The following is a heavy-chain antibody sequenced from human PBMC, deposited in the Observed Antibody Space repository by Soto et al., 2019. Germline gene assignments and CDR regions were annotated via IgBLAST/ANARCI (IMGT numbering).Heavy chain of an antibody. CDR2: INPGNGNT. CDR3: ARGTYDTSEYPSNYFDH. CDR1: GYSFNNYE. D-gene: IGHD3-22*01. Sequence: GASVMVSCKASGYSFNNYEMHWVRQAPGQRLEWMGWINPGNGNTKHSPKFQGRVSITRDRSTSIIYMELTSLRYEDTAVYYCARGTYDTSEYPSNYFDHWGQGTLVTVSS. J-gene: IGHJ4*02. V-gene: IGHV1-3*01.